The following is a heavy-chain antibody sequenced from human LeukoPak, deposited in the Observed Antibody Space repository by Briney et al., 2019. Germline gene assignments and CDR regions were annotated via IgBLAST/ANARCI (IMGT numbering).Heavy chain of an antibody. D-gene: IGHD6-13*01. CDR3: ARFLGAAGTENWFDP. J-gene: IGHJ5*02. Sequence: GESLKISCKGSGYSFTSYWIGWVRQMPGKGLEWMGIIYPGDSDTRYSPSFQGQATISADKSISTAYLQWSSLKASDTAMYYCARFLGAAGTENWFDPWGQGTLVTVSS. CDR1: GYSFTSYW. V-gene: IGHV5-51*01. CDR2: IYPGDSDT.